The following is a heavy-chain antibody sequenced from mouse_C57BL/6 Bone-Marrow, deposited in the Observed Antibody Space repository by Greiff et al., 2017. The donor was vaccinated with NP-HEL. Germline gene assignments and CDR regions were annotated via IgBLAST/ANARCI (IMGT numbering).Heavy chain of an antibody. J-gene: IGHJ3*01. CDR2: ISSGSSTI. Sequence: EVKLVESGGGLVKPGGSLKLSCAASGFTFSDYGMHWVRQAPEKGLEWVAYISSGSSTIYYADTVKGRFTISRDNAKNTLFLQMTSLRSEDTAMYYCARRYYYGSSGAYWGQGTLVTVSA. D-gene: IGHD1-1*01. CDR1: GFTFSDYG. CDR3: ARRYYYGSSGAY. V-gene: IGHV5-17*01.